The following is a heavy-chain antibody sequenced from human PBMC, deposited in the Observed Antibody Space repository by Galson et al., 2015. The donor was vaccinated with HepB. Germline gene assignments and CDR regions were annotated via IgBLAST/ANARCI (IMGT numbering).Heavy chain of an antibody. CDR3: AKDPDIGLAELVY. CDR1: GFTFSSYA. J-gene: IGHJ4*02. Sequence: SLRLSCAASGFTFSSYAMHWVRQSPGKGLEWVSGISAGGGITYYADSVKGRFTISRDNSQNTVYLQMNSLRAEDTAIYYCAKDPDIGLAELVYWGQGILVTVSS. V-gene: IGHV3-23*01. D-gene: IGHD6-19*01. CDR2: ISAGGGIT.